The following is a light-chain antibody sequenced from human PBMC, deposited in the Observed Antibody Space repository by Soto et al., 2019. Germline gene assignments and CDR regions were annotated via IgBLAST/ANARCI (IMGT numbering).Light chain of an antibody. V-gene: IGKV1-39*01. Sequence: DIQMTQSPSSLSASVGDRVTITCRASQSIRSYLNWYQQKPGKAPKLLIYTASTLQRGVPSRFSGSGSGTDFTLSISSLQPEDFATYYCQQSYSTPPGTFGQGTKLEIK. CDR3: QQSYSTPPGT. CDR1: QSIRSY. CDR2: TAS. J-gene: IGKJ2*02.